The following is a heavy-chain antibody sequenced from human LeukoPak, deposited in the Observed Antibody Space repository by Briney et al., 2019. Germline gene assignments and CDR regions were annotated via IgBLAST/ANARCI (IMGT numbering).Heavy chain of an antibody. Sequence: ASVKVSCKSSGDTFTGNYIHWVRQAPGQGLEWMGWIIPNSGGTNYAQKFQGRVTMTRDTSISTAYMELSSLRSDDTAVYYCATDNKYHDWGQGTLVTVSS. CDR3: ATDNKYHD. V-gene: IGHV1-2*02. CDR2: IIPNSGGT. CDR1: GDTFTGNY. D-gene: IGHD2-2*01. J-gene: IGHJ4*02.